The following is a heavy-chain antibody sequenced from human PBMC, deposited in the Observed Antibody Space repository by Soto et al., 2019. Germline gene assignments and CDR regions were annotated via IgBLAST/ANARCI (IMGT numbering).Heavy chain of an antibody. CDR1: GFTFNRYG. J-gene: IGHJ4*02. CDR3: ARDVFSQGSYYFDY. CDR2: IWFDGSNR. V-gene: IGHV3-33*01. Sequence: GGSLRLSCAASGFTFNRYGMHWVRQAPGKGLEWVAVIWFDGSNRDYADSVKGRFTISRDNSKNTLYLQMNSLRAEDTAVYYCARDVFSQGSYYFDYWGQGTLVTVSS.